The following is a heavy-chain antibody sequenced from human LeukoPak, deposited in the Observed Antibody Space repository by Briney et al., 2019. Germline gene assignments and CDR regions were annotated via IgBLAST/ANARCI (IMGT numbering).Heavy chain of an antibody. Sequence: PSETLSLTCTVSDDSISDYYRGWIRQPPGKGLEWIGYFHNSGTSTYNPSLKSRVTISADTSKNQFSLKLNSLTTADTAVYYCARDYSYAPYNWFDPWGQGTLVTVSS. V-gene: IGHV4-59*01. CDR3: ARDYSYAPYNWFDP. D-gene: IGHD5-18*01. CDR1: DDSISDYY. CDR2: FHNSGTS. J-gene: IGHJ5*02.